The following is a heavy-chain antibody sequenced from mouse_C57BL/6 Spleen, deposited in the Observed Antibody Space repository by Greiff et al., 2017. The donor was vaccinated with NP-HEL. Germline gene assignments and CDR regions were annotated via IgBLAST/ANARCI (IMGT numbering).Heavy chain of an antibody. Sequence: VQLQQPGAELVKPGASVKLSCKASGYTFTSYWMQWVKQRPGQGLEWIGEIDPSDSYTNYNQKFKGKATLTVDTSSSTAYMQLSSLTSEDSAVYYCARQRMAYWGQGTLVTVSA. V-gene: IGHV1-50*01. CDR1: GYTFTSYW. J-gene: IGHJ3*01. CDR3: ARQRMAY. CDR2: IDPSDSYT.